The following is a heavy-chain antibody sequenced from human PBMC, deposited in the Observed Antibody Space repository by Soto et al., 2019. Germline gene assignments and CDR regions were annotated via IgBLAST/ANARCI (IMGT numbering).Heavy chain of an antibody. Sequence: HVQLVQSGAEVKKPGSSVKVSCKASGGTFSSYTISWVRQAPGQGREWMGRIIPILGIANYARKFQSIVTITTHKSTSTAYMELSSLRSEDTAVYYCASVAQNDEFWNFDYWGEGGLVTVAS. CDR3: ASVAQNDEFWNFDY. J-gene: IGHJ4*02. D-gene: IGHD3-3*01. CDR2: IIPILGIA. CDR1: GGTFSSYT. V-gene: IGHV1-69*02.